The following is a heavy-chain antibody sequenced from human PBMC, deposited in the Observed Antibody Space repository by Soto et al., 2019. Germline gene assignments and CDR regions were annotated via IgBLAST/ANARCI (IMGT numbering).Heavy chain of an antibody. CDR1: GFTFSGYY. V-gene: IGHV3-48*01. CDR2: ISPSSSTI. J-gene: IGHJ3*02. Sequence: GGSLRLSCAASGFTFSGYYMNWVRQAPGKGLEWISYISPSSSTIYYADSVKGRFTISRDNAKNSLYLQMISLRAEDTAIYYCAGARARSAFDSWGQGTMVTVSS. CDR3: AGARARSAFDS.